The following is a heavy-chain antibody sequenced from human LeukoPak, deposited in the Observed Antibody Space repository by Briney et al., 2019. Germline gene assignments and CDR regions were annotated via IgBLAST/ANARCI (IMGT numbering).Heavy chain of an antibody. J-gene: IGHJ6*03. V-gene: IGHV4-39*07. D-gene: IGHD5-24*01. Sequence: SETLSLTCTVSGGSISSSSYYWGWIRQPPGKGLEWIGSIYYSGSTYYNPSLKSRVTISVDTSKNQFSLKLSSLTAADTAVYYCARERVQGWLHYYYYYYMDVWGKGTTVTVSS. CDR3: ARERVQGWLHYYYYYYMDV. CDR1: GGSISSSSYY. CDR2: IYYSGST.